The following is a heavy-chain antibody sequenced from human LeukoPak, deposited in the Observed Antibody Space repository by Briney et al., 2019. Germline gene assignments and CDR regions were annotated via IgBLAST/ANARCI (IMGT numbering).Heavy chain of an antibody. V-gene: IGHV3-48*03. CDR3: ARDRTFFGQIIYYFDY. CDR1: GFTFSSYE. Sequence: PGGSLRLSCAASGFTFSSYEMNWVRQAPGKGLEWVSYISSSGSTIYYADSVKGRFTISRDNAKNSLYLQMNSLRAEDTAVYYCARDRTFFGQIIYYFDYWGQGTLVTVSS. CDR2: ISSSGSTI. D-gene: IGHD3-16*01. J-gene: IGHJ4*02.